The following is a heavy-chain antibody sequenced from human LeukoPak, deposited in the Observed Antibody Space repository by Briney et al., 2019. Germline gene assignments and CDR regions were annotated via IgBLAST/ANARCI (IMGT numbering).Heavy chain of an antibody. CDR1: GYTFISYG. Sequence: GASVKVSCKASGYTFISYGINWVRQAPGQGLEWMGRIDPNTGGTKSAKNFQGRVTMTRDTPISTAYMALSGLRSDDTAVYYCASLYDIVGTTVDYWGQGTLVTVSS. D-gene: IGHD1-26*01. CDR3: ASLYDIVGTTVDY. V-gene: IGHV1-2*06. J-gene: IGHJ4*02. CDR2: IDPNTGGT.